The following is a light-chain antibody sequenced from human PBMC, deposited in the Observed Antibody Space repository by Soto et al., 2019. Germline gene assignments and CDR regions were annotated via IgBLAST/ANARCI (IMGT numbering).Light chain of an antibody. J-gene: IGKJ2*01. Sequence: IVMTQSPATLSVSPGERATLSCRASQSVSSNLAWYQQKPGQAPRPLIYGASTRATGIPARFSGSGSGTEFTLSIGSLQSEDFAVYYCQHYSKWPYAFGQGTKVDIK. CDR2: GAS. CDR1: QSVSSN. V-gene: IGKV3-15*01. CDR3: QHYSKWPYA.